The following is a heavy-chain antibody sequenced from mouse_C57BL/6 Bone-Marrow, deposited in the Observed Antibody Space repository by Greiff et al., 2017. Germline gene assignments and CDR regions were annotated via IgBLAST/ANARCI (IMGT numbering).Heavy chain of an antibody. J-gene: IGHJ3*01. Sequence: QVKLQQSGAELVKPGASVKLSCTASGYTFTAYTIHLVKQRSVQGLEWIGWFYPGSGSIKYNEKFKDKATLTADKSSSTVYMELSRLTSDDAAVYFCARHEEDLHYYGPWFAYWGQGTLVTVSA. D-gene: IGHD1-2*01. CDR2: FYPGSGSI. CDR3: ARHEEDLHYYGPWFAY. V-gene: IGHV1-62-2*01. CDR1: GYTFTAYT.